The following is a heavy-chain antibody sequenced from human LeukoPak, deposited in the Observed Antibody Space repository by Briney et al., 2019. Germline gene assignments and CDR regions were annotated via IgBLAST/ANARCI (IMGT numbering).Heavy chain of an antibody. CDR1: GFTFSSYA. Sequence: PGGSLRLSCAASGFTFSSYAMSWVRQAPGKGLEGVSAISGSGGSTYYADSVKGRFTISRDNSKNTLYLQMNSLRAEDTAVYYCAKVPTVTPYFDYWGQGTLVTVSS. D-gene: IGHD4-17*01. J-gene: IGHJ4*02. V-gene: IGHV3-23*01. CDR3: AKVPTVTPYFDY. CDR2: ISGSGGST.